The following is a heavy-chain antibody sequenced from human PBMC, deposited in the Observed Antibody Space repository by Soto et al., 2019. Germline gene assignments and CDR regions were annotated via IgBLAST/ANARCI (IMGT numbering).Heavy chain of an antibody. Sequence: GASVKVSCKASGYTFTSYAMHWVRQAPGQRLEWMGWINAGNGNTKYSQKFQGRVTITRDTSASTAYMELSSLRSEDTAVYYCASATVAGPAWGYYYGMDVWGQGTTVTVSS. D-gene: IGHD6-19*01. CDR1: GYTFTSYA. CDR3: ASATVAGPAWGYYYGMDV. J-gene: IGHJ6*02. V-gene: IGHV1-3*01. CDR2: INAGNGNT.